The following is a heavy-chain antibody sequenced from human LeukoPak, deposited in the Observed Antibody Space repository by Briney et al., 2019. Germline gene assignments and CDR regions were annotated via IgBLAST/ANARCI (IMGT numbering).Heavy chain of an antibody. CDR1: GFTFSTYA. CDR3: ARVYLERLTAGYFDH. Sequence: PGGSLRLSCAASGFTFSTYATNWVRQAPGKGLEWVAVISYDGRQNYYADSVKGRFTISRDNSKNTLYLQMNSLRDEDSAAYYCARVYLERLTAGYFDHWGQGTWVTVSS. D-gene: IGHD2-8*01. CDR2: ISYDGRQN. J-gene: IGHJ4*02. V-gene: IGHV3-30*04.